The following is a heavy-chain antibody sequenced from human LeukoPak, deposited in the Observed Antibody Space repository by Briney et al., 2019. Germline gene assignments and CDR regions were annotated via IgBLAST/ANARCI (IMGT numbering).Heavy chain of an antibody. Sequence: SVKVSCKASGGTFSSYAISWVRQAPGQGLEWMGGIIPIFGTANYAQKFQGRVTITADESTSTAYMELSGLRSEDTAVYYCARAINWNDGFDPWGQGTLVTVSS. CDR1: GGTFSSYA. V-gene: IGHV1-69*13. CDR2: IIPIFGTA. CDR3: ARAINWNDGFDP. J-gene: IGHJ5*02. D-gene: IGHD1-20*01.